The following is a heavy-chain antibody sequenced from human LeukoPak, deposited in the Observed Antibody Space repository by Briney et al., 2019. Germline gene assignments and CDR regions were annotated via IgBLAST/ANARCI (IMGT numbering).Heavy chain of an antibody. CDR1: GYTFTSYD. J-gene: IGHJ4*02. D-gene: IGHD1-26*01. CDR3: ARVPTKWELPEFDY. Sequence: ASVKVSCKASGYTFTSYDINWVRQATGQGLEWMGWMNPKSGNTGYAQKFQGRVTITRNTSISTAYMELRSLRSDDTAVYYCARVPTKWELPEFDYWGQGTLVTVSS. CDR2: MNPKSGNT. V-gene: IGHV1-8*03.